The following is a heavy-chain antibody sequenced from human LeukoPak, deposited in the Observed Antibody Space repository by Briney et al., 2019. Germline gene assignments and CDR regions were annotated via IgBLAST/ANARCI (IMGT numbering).Heavy chain of an antibody. CDR3: ARLRSYCSGGSCYDDAFDI. CDR2: INPNSGGT. J-gene: IGHJ3*02. D-gene: IGHD2-15*01. Sequence: DSVKVSCKASGYTFTGYYMHWVRQAPGQGLEWMGWINPNSGGTNYAQKFQGRVTMTRDTSISTAYMELSRLRSDDTAVYYCARLRSYCSGGSCYDDAFDIWGQGTMVTVSS. CDR1: GYTFTGYY. V-gene: IGHV1-2*02.